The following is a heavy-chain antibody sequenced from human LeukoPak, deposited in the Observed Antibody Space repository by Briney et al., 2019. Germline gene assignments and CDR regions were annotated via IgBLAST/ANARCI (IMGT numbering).Heavy chain of an antibody. V-gene: IGHV3-30*18. CDR1: GFTFSSYG. J-gene: IGHJ4*02. D-gene: IGHD5-18*01. CDR2: ISYDGSFK. Sequence: GGSLRLSCAASGFTFSSYGMHWVRQAPGKGLEWVAVISYDGSFKFYADSVKGRFTISRDNSMDTLYLQLNSLRDEDTAVYYCAKGGRVDTAQVAYFDYWGQGTLVTVSS. CDR3: AKGGRVDTAQVAYFDY.